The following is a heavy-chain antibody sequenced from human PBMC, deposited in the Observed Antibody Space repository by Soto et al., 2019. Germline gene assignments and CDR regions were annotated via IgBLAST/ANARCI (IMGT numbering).Heavy chain of an antibody. J-gene: IGHJ4*02. D-gene: IGHD3-10*01. CDR1: GYTFTTYG. CDR2: IGPYTGVT. V-gene: IGHV1-18*01. CDR3: ARDGDGPGRHYDY. Sequence: GASVKVSCKASGYTFTTYGFSWVRQAPGQGLDWMGWIGPYTGVTNYAQRFQGRVTMTTNTSTSTAYMELRSLTSDDTAVYYCARDGDGPGRHYDYWGQGTLVTVSS.